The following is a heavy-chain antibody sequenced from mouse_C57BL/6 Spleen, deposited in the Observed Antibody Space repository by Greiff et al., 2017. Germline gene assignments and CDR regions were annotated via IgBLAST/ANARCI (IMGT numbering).Heavy chain of an antibody. J-gene: IGHJ4*01. CDR3: ARHYYGSSLYAMDY. CDR1: GFTFSSYG. D-gene: IGHD1-1*01. V-gene: IGHV5-6*01. Sequence: VQLKESGGDLVKPGGSLKLSCAASGFTFSSYGMSWVRQTPDKRLEWVATISSGGSYTYYPDSVKGRFTISRDNAKNTLYLQMSSLKSEDTAMYYCARHYYGSSLYAMDYWGQGTSVTVSS. CDR2: ISSGGSYT.